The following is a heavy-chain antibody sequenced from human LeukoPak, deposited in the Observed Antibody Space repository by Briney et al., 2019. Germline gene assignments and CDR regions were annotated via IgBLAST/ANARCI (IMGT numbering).Heavy chain of an antibody. J-gene: IGHJ4*02. CDR2: MNPNSGNT. Sequence: GASVKVSCKASGYTFTSYDINWVRQATGQGLEWMGWMNPNSGNTGYAQKFQGRVTMTRNTSISTAYMELSSLRSEDTAVYYCARGGPRSSGWYWQGATRPQNIDYWGQGTLVTVSS. CDR3: ARGGPRSSGWYWQGATRPQNIDY. CDR1: GYTFTSYD. D-gene: IGHD6-19*01. V-gene: IGHV1-8*01.